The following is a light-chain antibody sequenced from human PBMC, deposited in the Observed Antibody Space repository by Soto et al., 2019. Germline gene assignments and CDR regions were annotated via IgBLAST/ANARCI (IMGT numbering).Light chain of an antibody. CDR1: KSVSSC. Sequence: EIVVTGSPATLSVARGERGTLFCWVSKSVSSCLAWYRQKPGQGPRLLLYDASKRATGIPARFSGSGSGTDFTFTISSLEPEDFAVDYCQERSKWPPLTFGGGTKVDIK. CDR3: QERSKWPPLT. CDR2: DAS. V-gene: IGKV3-11*01. J-gene: IGKJ4*01.